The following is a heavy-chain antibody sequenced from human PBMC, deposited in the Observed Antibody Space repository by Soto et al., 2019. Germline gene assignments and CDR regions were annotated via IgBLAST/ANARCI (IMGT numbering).Heavy chain of an antibody. J-gene: IGHJ3*02. CDR3: ARGEGFLEWYDGAFDI. Sequence: ASVKVSCKASGYTFTSYGISWVRQAPGQGLEWMGWISAYNGNTNYAQKLQGRVTMTTDTSTSTAYMELRSLRSDDTAVYYCARGEGFLEWYDGAFDIWGQGTMVTVSS. CDR2: ISAYNGNT. CDR1: GYTFTSYG. D-gene: IGHD3-3*01. V-gene: IGHV1-18*01.